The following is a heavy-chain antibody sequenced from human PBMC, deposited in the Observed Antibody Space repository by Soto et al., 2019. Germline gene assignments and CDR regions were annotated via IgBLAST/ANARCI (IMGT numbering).Heavy chain of an antibody. J-gene: IGHJ5*02. V-gene: IGHV3-30*18. CDR3: GKGTLYSSGWSLQWIDP. CDR2: ISNDGSNK. CDR1: GFRFSDYG. D-gene: IGHD3-22*01. Sequence: QAQLVESGGGVVQPGRSLRLSCAASGFRFSDYGMHWVRQAPGKGLEWVAVISNDGSNKYYADSVKGRFTISRDNTKNTLFLQMNSLRPEDTAVYYWGKGTLYSSGWSLQWIDPWGQGSLVTVSS.